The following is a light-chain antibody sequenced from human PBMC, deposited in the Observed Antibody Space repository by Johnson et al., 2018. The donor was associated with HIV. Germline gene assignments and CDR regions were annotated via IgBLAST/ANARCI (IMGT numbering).Light chain of an antibody. CDR3: GTWDSSLSDYV. V-gene: IGLV1-51*01. CDR1: SSNIANNY. CDR2: DNN. Sequence: QSALTQPPSVSAAPGQKVTISCSGSSSNIANNYVSWYQQLPGTAPKLLIYDNNKRPSGIPDRFSGSKSGTSATLGITGLQTGDEADYYCGTWDSSLSDYVFGTGTKVTVL. J-gene: IGLJ1*01.